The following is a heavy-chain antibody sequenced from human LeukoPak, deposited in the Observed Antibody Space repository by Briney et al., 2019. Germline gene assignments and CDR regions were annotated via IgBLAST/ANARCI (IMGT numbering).Heavy chain of an antibody. Sequence: GGSLRLSCAASGFTFSSYGMHWVRQAPGKGLEWVAVIWYDGSNKYFADSVKGRFTISRDNSKNTLYLQMNSLRAEDTAVYYCARGRYCSSTSCYSALDYWGQGTLVTVSS. CDR3: ARGRYCSSTSCYSALDY. V-gene: IGHV3-33*01. J-gene: IGHJ4*02. CDR1: GFTFSSYG. CDR2: IWYDGSNK. D-gene: IGHD2-2*01.